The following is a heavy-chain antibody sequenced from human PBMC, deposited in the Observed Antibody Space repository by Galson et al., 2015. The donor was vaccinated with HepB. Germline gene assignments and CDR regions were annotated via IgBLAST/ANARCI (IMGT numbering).Heavy chain of an antibody. CDR2: IIPIFGTA. CDR3: AGDGYCSSTSCYKGWFDP. D-gene: IGHD2-2*02. Sequence: SVKVSCKASGGTFSSYAISWVRQAPGQGLEWMGGIIPIFGTANYAQKFQGRVTITADESTSTAYMELSSLRSEDTAVYYCAGDGYCSSTSCYKGWFDPWGQGTLVTVSS. V-gene: IGHV1-69*13. CDR1: GGTFSSYA. J-gene: IGHJ5*02.